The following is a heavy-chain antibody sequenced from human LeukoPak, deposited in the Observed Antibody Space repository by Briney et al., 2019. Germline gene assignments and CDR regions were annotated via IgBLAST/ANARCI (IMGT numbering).Heavy chain of an antibody. CDR1: GFTFDDYA. V-gene: IGHV3-9*01. CDR2: ISWHSDSL. J-gene: IGHJ4*02. CDR3: TKSMTTVITPGLDS. D-gene: IGHD4-23*01. Sequence: GGSLRLSCAASGFTFDDYAMPWVRQAPGKGLEWVAGISWHSDSLDYADSVKGRFTISRDNAKNSLYLQMNSLRAEDTALYYCTKSMTTVITPGLDSWGQGTLVTVSS.